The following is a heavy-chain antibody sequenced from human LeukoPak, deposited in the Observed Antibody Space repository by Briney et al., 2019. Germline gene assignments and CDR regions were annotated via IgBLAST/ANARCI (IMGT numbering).Heavy chain of an antibody. CDR3: ARDPVGLGVVPAATQYNWFDP. J-gene: IGHJ5*02. CDR1: VGTFSSYA. D-gene: IGHD2-2*01. V-gene: IGHV1-69*01. CDR2: IIPIFGTA. Sequence: SVKVSCKASVGTFSSYAISWVRQAPGQGLEWMGGIIPIFGTANYAQKFQGRVTITADESTSTAYMELSSLRSEDTAVYYCARDPVGLGVVPAATQYNWFDPWGQGTLVTVSS.